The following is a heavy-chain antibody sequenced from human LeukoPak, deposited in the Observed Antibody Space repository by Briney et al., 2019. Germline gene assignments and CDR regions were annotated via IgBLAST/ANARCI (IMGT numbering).Heavy chain of an antibody. CDR3: TRLVDYCSGGSCYRGVDY. CDR2: IRSKANSYAT. Sequence: GGSLRLSCAASGFTVSSNYMSWVRQASGKGLEWVGRIRSKANSYATAYAASVKGRFTISRDDSKNTAYLQMNSLKTEDTAVYYCTRLVDYCSGGSCYRGVDYWGQGTLVTVSS. V-gene: IGHV3-73*01. J-gene: IGHJ4*02. CDR1: GFTVSSNY. D-gene: IGHD2-15*01.